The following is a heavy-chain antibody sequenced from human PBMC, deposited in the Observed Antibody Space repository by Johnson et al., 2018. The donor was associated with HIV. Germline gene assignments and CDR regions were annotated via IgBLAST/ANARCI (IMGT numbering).Heavy chain of an antibody. V-gene: IGHV3-66*02. CDR1: GFPVTSNF. Sequence: VLLVESGGGLVQPGGSLRLSCTASGFPVTSNFMTWVRQPPGKGLDWVSAVYSTLGSYFADSLRGRFTISTDNSKNTLYLQMNSLTGEDTAIYYCAAGGGDCYPSHWGFCAFDIWGRGKMVTVSS. CDR2: VYSTLGS. D-gene: IGHD2-21*01. J-gene: IGHJ3*02. CDR3: AAGGGDCYPSHWGFCAFDI.